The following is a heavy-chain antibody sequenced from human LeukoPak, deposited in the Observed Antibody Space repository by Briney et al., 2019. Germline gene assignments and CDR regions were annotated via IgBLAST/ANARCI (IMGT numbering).Heavy chain of an antibody. CDR2: MNPNSGNT. D-gene: IGHD3-3*01. CDR1: GYTFTGYY. CDR3: ARSVVERDAFDI. V-gene: IGHV1-8*03. J-gene: IGHJ3*02. Sequence: GASVKVSCKASGYTFTGYYMHWVRQATGQGLEWMGWMNPNSGNTGYAQKFQGRVTITRNTSISTAYMELSSLRSEDTAVYYCARSVVERDAFDIWGQGTMVTVSS.